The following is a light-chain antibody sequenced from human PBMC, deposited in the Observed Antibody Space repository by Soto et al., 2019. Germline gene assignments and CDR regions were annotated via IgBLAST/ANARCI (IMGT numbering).Light chain of an antibody. Sequence: DIQLTQSASFLSASVGDTVTITCRASQGMSTYLAWYQQKPGKVPKLLIRSASTLQSGVPPRFSGGGSGTDFTLTISTLQPDDSGIYYCQQLNGYQLAFGGGTNVEIK. CDR2: SAS. CDR1: QGMSTY. J-gene: IGKJ4*01. V-gene: IGKV1-9*01. CDR3: QQLNGYQLA.